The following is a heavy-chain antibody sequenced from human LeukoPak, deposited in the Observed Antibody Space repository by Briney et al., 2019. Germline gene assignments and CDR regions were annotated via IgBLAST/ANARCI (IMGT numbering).Heavy chain of an antibody. J-gene: IGHJ3*02. CDR2: VSDNGGST. Sequence: AGGSLRLSCSASGFTFSSYAMHWVRQAPGKGLEYVSAVSDNGGSTYYADSVKGRFTISRDNSKNTLYLQMSSQRAEDTAVYYCVKGGQYSRDAFDIWGQGTMVTVSS. CDR1: GFTFSSYA. CDR3: VKGGQYSRDAFDI. D-gene: IGHD5-18*01. V-gene: IGHV3-64D*06.